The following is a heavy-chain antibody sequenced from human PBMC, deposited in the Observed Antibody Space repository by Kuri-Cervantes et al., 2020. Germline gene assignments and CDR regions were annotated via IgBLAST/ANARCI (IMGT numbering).Heavy chain of an antibody. CDR1: GGSISNYF. D-gene: IGHD2-8*02. CDR3: ARGSEGGGVGSD. Sequence: SETLSLTCTVSGGSISNYFWSWIRQPPGKALEWIGYIHDSGSTNYNPSLKSRVTISVDTSKNQFSLKLSSVTAAVTAVYYCARGSEGGGVGSDWGQGTLVTVSS. V-gene: IGHV4-59*12. J-gene: IGHJ4*02. CDR2: IHDSGST.